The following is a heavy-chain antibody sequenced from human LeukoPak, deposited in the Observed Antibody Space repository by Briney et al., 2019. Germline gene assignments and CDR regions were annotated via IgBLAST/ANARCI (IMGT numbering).Heavy chain of an antibody. V-gene: IGHV5-51*01. D-gene: IGHD2-15*01. CDR1: GYRFTDYW. CDR2: IYPGDSDT. Sequence: GESLKISCKGSGYRFTDYWIAWVRQMPGKGLEWMGIIYPGDSDTRYSPSFQGQVTISADKSISTAYLQWSSLKASDTAMYYCARRYCSGGSCRGAWFDPWGQGTLVTVSS. CDR3: ARRYCSGGSCRGAWFDP. J-gene: IGHJ5*02.